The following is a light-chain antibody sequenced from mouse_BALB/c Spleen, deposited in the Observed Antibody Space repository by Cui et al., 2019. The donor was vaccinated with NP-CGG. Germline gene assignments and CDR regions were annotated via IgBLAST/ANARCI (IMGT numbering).Light chain of an antibody. CDR1: TGAVTTSNY. V-gene: IGLV1*01. CDR2: GTN. Sequence: QAVVTQESALTTSPGETVTLTCRSNTGAVTTSNYANWVQEKPDHLFTGLIGGTNNRAPGFPARFSGSLIGDKAALTITGAQTEDEAIYFCVLWYSNHWVFGGGTKLTVL. J-gene: IGLJ1*01. CDR3: VLWYSNHWV.